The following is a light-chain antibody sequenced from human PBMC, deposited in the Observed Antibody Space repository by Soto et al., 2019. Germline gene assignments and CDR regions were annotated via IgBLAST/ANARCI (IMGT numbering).Light chain of an antibody. CDR3: SAKTTSSTCV. V-gene: IGLV2-14*01. CDR2: EVS. CDR1: SSDIGAYND. J-gene: IGLJ1*01. Sequence: QSALTQPASVSGSPGQSITISCTGTSSDIGAYNDVSWYQQHPGKAPKLMIYEVSNRPSGVSNRFSGSKSGNTASLTISGLQAEDGADYYCSAKTTSSTCVFGTGTKVTVL.